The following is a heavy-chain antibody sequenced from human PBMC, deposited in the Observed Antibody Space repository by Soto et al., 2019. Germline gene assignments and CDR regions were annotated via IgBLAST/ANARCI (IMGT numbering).Heavy chain of an antibody. Sequence: SVKVSCKASGGTFSSYAISWVRQAPGQGLEWMGGIIPIFGTANYAQKFQGRVTITADESTSTAYMELSSLRSEDTAVYYCARVPDSSGYYDYYYYYYGMDVWGQGTTVTVSS. CDR1: GGTFSSYA. D-gene: IGHD3-22*01. J-gene: IGHJ6*02. V-gene: IGHV1-69*13. CDR2: IIPIFGTA. CDR3: ARVPDSSGYYDYYYYYYGMDV.